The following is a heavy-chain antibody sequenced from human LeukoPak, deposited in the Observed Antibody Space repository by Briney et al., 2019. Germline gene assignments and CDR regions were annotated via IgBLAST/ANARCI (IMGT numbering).Heavy chain of an antibody. CDR1: GFTFSSYG. D-gene: IGHD3-16*01. Sequence: GRSLRLSCAASGFTFSSYGMHWVRQAPGKGLEWVAVISYDGSNKYYADSVKGRFAISRDNSKNTLYLQMNSLRAEDTAVYYCAKDVAYTFDYWGQGTLVTVSS. J-gene: IGHJ4*02. V-gene: IGHV3-30*18. CDR3: AKDVAYTFDY. CDR2: ISYDGSNK.